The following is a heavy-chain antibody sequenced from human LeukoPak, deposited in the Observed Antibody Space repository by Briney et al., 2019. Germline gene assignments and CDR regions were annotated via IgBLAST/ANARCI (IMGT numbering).Heavy chain of an antibody. D-gene: IGHD1-1*01. CDR2: IDPGDSQT. V-gene: IGHV5-51*01. Sequence: GESLKISCWVSGYNFSTHGNGWVRQRPGKGLEWVGIIDPGDSQTTYSPSFQGQVSISVDKSITTAYLQWSSLKASDTATYFCEGQGEYFHASTTYRPEFDHWGQGTLVTVSS. CDR1: GYNFSTHG. J-gene: IGHJ4*02. CDR3: EGQGEYFHASTTYRPEFDH.